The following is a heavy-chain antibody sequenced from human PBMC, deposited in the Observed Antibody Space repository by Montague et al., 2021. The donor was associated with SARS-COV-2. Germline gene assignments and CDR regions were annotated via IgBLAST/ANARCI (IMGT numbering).Heavy chain of an antibody. D-gene: IGHD6-19*01. Sequence: SLRLSCAASGFTFSSYAMSWVRQTPGTGLEWVSALSGSGGSLYYADSVKGRFTISRDNSKNTVYLWVNSLRADDTALYYCAKVLGGWFPFPADYWGQGTLVTVSS. V-gene: IGHV3-23*01. CDR1: GFTFSSYA. J-gene: IGHJ4*02. CDR2: LSGSGGSL. CDR3: AKVLGGWFPFPADY.